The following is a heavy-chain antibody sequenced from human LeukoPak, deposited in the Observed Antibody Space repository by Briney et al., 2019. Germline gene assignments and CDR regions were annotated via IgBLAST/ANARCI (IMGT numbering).Heavy chain of an antibody. Sequence: GESLKISCKASGYSLTNQWIGWVRQMPGKGLEWMGIIYPGDSDATYSPSFQGQVNISADRSINTAYLQWSSLKASDTAIYFSARRVNYASGIYFLDYWGQGTLVTVSS. V-gene: IGHV5-51*01. D-gene: IGHD3-10*01. CDR2: IYPGDSDA. CDR3: ARRVNYASGIYFLDY. CDR1: GYSLTNQW. J-gene: IGHJ4*02.